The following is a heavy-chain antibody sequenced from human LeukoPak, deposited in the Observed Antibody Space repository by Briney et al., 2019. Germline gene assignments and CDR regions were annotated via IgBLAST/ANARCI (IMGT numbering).Heavy chain of an antibody. CDR2: IKQDGSEK. Sequence: GGSLRLSCAASTFTFSNYWMSWVHQAPGKGLEWVANIKQDGSEKYYVDSVKGRFTISRDNAKTSLYLQMNSLRAEDTAVYYCARDVLAAGATGTFDIWGQGTMVTVSS. D-gene: IGHD1-14*01. CDR1: TFTFSNYW. V-gene: IGHV3-7*03. CDR3: ARDVLAAGATGTFDI. J-gene: IGHJ3*02.